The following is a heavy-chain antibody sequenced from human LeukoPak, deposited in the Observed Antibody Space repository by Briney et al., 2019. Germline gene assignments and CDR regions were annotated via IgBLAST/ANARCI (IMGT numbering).Heavy chain of an antibody. CDR1: GFTFSSYA. V-gene: IGHV3-21*01. Sequence: GGSLRLSCAASGFTFSSYAMSWVRQAPGRGLEWVSSISSSSSYIYYADSVKGRFTISRDNAKNSLYLQMNSLRAEDTAVYYCARVGAAAGGTYFDYWGQGTLVTVSS. CDR3: ARVGAAAGGTYFDY. J-gene: IGHJ4*02. CDR2: ISSSSSYI. D-gene: IGHD6-13*01.